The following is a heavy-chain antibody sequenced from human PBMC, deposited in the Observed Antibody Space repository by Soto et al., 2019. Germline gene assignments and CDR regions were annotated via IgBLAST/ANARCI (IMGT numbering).Heavy chain of an antibody. J-gene: IGHJ6*02. CDR3: ARHRLQHNWNCVWYYYGMDV. CDR2: MYYSGST. Sequence: SQTLSLTCTVSGGSISSSSYYWGWIRQPPGKGLEWVGSMYYSGSTYYNPSLKSRVTICVDASKNQFSLKLSSVTAADTAVYYCARHRLQHNWNCVWYYYGMDVWGQGTTVTVSS. D-gene: IGHD1-7*01. CDR1: GGSISSSSYY. V-gene: IGHV4-39*01.